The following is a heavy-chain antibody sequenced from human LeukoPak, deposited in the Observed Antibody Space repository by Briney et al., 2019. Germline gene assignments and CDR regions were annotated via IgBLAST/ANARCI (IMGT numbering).Heavy chain of an antibody. CDR2: IYYSGST. Sequence: IPSETLSLTCTVSGGSIGSYYWSWIRQPPGKGLEWIGYIYYSGSTNYNPSLKSRVTISVDTSKHQFSLKLSSVTAADAAVYYCARYGAYFDYWGQGTLVTVSS. V-gene: IGHV4-59*01. CDR3: ARYGAYFDY. J-gene: IGHJ4*02. CDR1: GGSIGSYY. D-gene: IGHD3-10*01.